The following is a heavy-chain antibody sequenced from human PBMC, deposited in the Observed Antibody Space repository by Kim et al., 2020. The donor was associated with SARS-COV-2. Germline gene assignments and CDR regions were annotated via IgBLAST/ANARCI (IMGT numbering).Heavy chain of an antibody. CDR2: MNPNSGNT. Sequence: ASVKVSCKASGYTFTSYDINWVRQATGQGLEWMGWMNPNSGNTGYAQKFQGRVTMTRNTSISTAYMELSSLRSEDTAVYYCARSRGYYGSGSMGYWGQGTLVTVSS. V-gene: IGHV1-8*01. D-gene: IGHD3-10*01. CDR1: GYTFTSYD. J-gene: IGHJ4*02. CDR3: ARSRGYYGSGSMGY.